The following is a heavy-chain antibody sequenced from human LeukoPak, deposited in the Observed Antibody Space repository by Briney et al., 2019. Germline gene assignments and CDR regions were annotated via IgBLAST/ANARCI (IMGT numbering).Heavy chain of an antibody. CDR2: INHSGST. V-gene: IGHV4-34*01. Sequence: PSETLSLTCAVYGGSFSGYYWSWIRQPPGKGLEWTGEINHSGSTNYNPSLKSRVTISVDMSKNQFSLKLTSVTAADTAVYFCARPVTVIRGVGWFDPWGQGTLVTVYS. J-gene: IGHJ5*02. CDR1: GGSFSGYY. CDR3: ARPVTVIRGVGWFDP. D-gene: IGHD3-10*01.